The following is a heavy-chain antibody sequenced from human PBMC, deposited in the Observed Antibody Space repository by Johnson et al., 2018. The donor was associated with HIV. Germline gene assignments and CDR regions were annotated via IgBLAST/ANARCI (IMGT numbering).Heavy chain of an antibody. CDR2: TTPSGGGT. CDR1: GFTFSSYA. Sequence: VQLVESGGGLVQPGGSLRLSCAASGFTFSSYAMSWVRQAPGKGLEWVSATTPSGGGTYYADSVKGRFPISRDNSKNSLYLQMNRLRAEDTAVYYCARSGKREWLVRGAFDSWGQGTMVTVSS. D-gene: IGHD6-19*01. CDR3: ARSGKREWLVRGAFDS. J-gene: IGHJ3*02. V-gene: IGHV3-23*04.